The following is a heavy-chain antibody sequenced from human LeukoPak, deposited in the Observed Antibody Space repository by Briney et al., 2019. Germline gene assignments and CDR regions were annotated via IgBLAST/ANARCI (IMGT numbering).Heavy chain of an antibody. Sequence: SSETLSLTCTVSGGSISSYYWSWIRHPAGKGLEWIGRIYTSGSTNYNPSLKSRVTMSVDTSKNQFSLKLSSVTAADTAVYYCASTSSEAVAGYNWFDPWGQGTLVTVSS. J-gene: IGHJ5*02. D-gene: IGHD6-19*01. CDR2: IYTSGST. CDR1: GGSISSYY. CDR3: ASTSSEAVAGYNWFDP. V-gene: IGHV4-4*07.